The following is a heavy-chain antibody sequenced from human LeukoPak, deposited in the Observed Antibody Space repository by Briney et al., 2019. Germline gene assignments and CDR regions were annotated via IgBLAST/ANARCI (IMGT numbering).Heavy chain of an antibody. CDR1: GDSISSGGYS. J-gene: IGHJ4*02. CDR2: IYYSGST. D-gene: IGHD4/OR15-4a*01. V-gene: IGHV4-30-4*07. CDR3: ARQNYGAAPLRY. Sequence: PSETLSLTCTVSGDSISSGGYSWSWIRQPPGKGLEWIGYIYYSGSTYYTPSLKSRVTMSVDRSKNQFSLKLSSVTAADTAVYYCARQNYGAAPLRYWGQGTLVTVSS.